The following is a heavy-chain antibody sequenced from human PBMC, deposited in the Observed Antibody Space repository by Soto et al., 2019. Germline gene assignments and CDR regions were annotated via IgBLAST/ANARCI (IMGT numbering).Heavy chain of an antibody. D-gene: IGHD3-16*01. CDR1: GDSITSIYH. CDR3: ARDYLRVGVWNWFDP. V-gene: IGHV4-59*01. CDR2: IYHSGTT. Sequence: PSETLSLTCAVSGDSITSIYHWAWIRQPPGRGLEWVACIYHSGTTNYNPSLKSRVTISVDTSKNQFSLKLSSVTAADTAVYYCARDYLRVGVWNWFDPWGQGTLVTVSS. J-gene: IGHJ5*02.